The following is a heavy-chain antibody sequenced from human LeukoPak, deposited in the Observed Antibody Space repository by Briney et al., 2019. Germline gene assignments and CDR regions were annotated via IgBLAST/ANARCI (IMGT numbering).Heavy chain of an antibody. CDR2: IKYDGDEK. D-gene: IGHD7-27*01. CDR1: GFTLVDYW. CDR3: VRESFSRGDFN. V-gene: IGHV3-7*01. J-gene: IGHJ4*02. Sequence: GGSLRLSCAASGFTLVDYWMSWVRQAPGKGLEWVATIKYDGDEKFYVDSVTGRFTISRDNAKNSLYLQMNSLTAEDTAVYYCVRESFSRGDFNWGQGTLVSVSS.